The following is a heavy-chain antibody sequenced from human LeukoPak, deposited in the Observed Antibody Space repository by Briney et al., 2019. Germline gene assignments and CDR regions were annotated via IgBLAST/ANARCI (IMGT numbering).Heavy chain of an antibody. Sequence: PGGSLRLSCAASEFTFSSYGMSWVRQAPGKGLEWVSSISGSGGSTQYADSVQGRFAISRDNSKNTLHLQMNSLRSEDTGVYYCAQIRLGELSTADYWGQGTLVTVSS. CDR1: EFTFSSYG. CDR3: AQIRLGELSTADY. J-gene: IGHJ4*02. D-gene: IGHD3-16*02. CDR2: ISGSGGST. V-gene: IGHV3-23*01.